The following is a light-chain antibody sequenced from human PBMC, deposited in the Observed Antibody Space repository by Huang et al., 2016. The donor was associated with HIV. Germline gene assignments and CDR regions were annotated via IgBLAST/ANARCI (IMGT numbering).Light chain of an antibody. CDR1: QSVFSY. CDR2: DAC. Sequence: EIVLTQSPATLSLSPGESATLPCRTSQSVFSYLAWYQQRPGQAPRLVIYDACNRATGVSARFSGSGSVTDFALTISSLESEDFAVYYCQQRSAWPRTFGQGTKLEI. J-gene: IGKJ2*01. CDR3: QQRSAWPRT. V-gene: IGKV3-11*01.